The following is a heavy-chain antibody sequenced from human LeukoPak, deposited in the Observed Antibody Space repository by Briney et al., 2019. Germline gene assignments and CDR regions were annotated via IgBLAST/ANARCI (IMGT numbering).Heavy chain of an antibody. Sequence: SETLSLTCTVSGGSISSYYWGWIRQTPGKGLEWIGYIYYSGSSNYNPSLKSRVAISVDTSKNQFSLKLSSVTAADTAVYYCATGIVGATTPLGYWGQGTLVTVSS. CDR1: GGSISSYY. V-gene: IGHV4-59*01. D-gene: IGHD1-26*01. CDR2: IYYSGSS. CDR3: ATGIVGATTPLGY. J-gene: IGHJ4*02.